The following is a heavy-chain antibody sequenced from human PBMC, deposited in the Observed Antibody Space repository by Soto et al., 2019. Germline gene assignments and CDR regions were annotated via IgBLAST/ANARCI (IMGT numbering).Heavy chain of an antibody. D-gene: IGHD6-13*01. Sequence: GGSLRLSCAASGFTFSSYSMNWVRQAPGKGLEWVSSISSSSSYIYYADSVKGRFTLSRDNAKNSLYLQMNSLRAEDTAVYYCARAALAAANYYYYYMDVWGKGTTVTVSS. CDR2: ISSSSSYI. CDR1: GFTFSSYS. CDR3: ARAALAAANYYYYYMDV. V-gene: IGHV3-21*01. J-gene: IGHJ6*03.